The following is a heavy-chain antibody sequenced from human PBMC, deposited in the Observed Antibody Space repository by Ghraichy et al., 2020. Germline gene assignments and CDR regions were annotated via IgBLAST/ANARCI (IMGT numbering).Heavy chain of an antibody. CDR2: IYSGGNT. D-gene: IGHD3-16*01. J-gene: IGHJ3*02. CDR1: GFTVSTNY. CDR3: ARPSRADDLGYAFDI. V-gene: IGHV3-53*01. Sequence: GGSLRLSCAASGFTVSTNYMTWVRQAPGKGLQWVSVIYSGGNTYYADSVKGRFTISRDNSKNTLYLQMNSLRAEDTAVYYCARPSRADDLGYAFDIWGQGTMVTVSS.